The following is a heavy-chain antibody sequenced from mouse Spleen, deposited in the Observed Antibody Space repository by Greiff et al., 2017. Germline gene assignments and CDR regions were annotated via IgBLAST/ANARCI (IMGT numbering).Heavy chain of an antibody. CDR1: GFTFSDYG. Sequence: EVQVVESGGGLVKPGGSLKLSCAASGFTFSDYGMHWVRQAPEKGLEWVAYISSGSSTIYYADTVKGRFTISRDNAKNTLFLQMTSLRSEDTAMYYCARQVGPYWYFDVWGAGTTVTVSS. CDR3: ARQVGPYWYFDV. V-gene: IGHV5-17*01. J-gene: IGHJ1*01. D-gene: IGHD4-1*01. CDR2: ISSGSSTI.